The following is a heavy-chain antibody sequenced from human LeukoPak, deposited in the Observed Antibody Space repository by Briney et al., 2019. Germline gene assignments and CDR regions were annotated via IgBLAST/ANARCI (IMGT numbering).Heavy chain of an antibody. D-gene: IGHD2-15*01. CDR2: IWEDGTNT. CDR3: ARDFCSGGSCYPDAFDI. V-gene: IGHV3-33*08. CDR1: GFTFSSYA. Sequence: GGSLRFSCSASGFTFSSYAMHWVRQAPGKGLEWGAVIWEDGTNTYYADSVKGRFTISRANSKTTRYLQMNSLRAEDTAVYYCARDFCSGGSCYPDAFDIWGQGTMVTVSS. J-gene: IGHJ3*02.